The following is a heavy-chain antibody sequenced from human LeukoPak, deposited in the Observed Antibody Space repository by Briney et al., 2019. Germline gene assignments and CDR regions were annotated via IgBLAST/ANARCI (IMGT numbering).Heavy chain of an antibody. CDR3: AKDGGSYSTDY. D-gene: IGHD3-10*01. V-gene: IGHV1-46*01. CDR2: INPSDGNT. Sequence: ASVKVSCEASGYTFTTYKIHWVRQAPGRGLEWVGIINPSDGNTRNAQKFQGRVTMTRDTSTGTVYLELSSLRSEDTAVYYCAKDGGSYSTDYWGQGTLVTVSS. CDR1: GYTFTTYK. J-gene: IGHJ4*02.